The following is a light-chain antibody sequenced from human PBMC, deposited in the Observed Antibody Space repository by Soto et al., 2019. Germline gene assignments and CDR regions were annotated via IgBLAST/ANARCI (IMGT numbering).Light chain of an antibody. J-gene: IGKJ2*01. CDR3: LQDYIYPYT. CDR2: GTS. Sequence: AIQMTQSPSSLSVSVGDRVTITCRATQDIRNDLGWYQQKPGKAPKLLIYGTSSLQSGVPSRFIGSGLGTDFTLTISSLQPEDFAIYYCLQDYIYPYTFGQGTKVDI. V-gene: IGKV1-6*01. CDR1: QDIRND.